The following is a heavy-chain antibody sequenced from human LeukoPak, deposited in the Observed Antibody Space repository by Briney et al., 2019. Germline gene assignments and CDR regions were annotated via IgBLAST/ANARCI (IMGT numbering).Heavy chain of an antibody. CDR1: GGSISSSNW. D-gene: IGHD3-22*01. CDR2: IYHSGST. V-gene: IGHV4-4*02. J-gene: IGHJ4*02. Sequence: SETLSLTCAVSGGSISSSNWWSWVRQPPGKGLEWIGEIYHSGSTNYNPSLKSRVTIVDKSKNQFSLKLSSVTAADTAVYYCARGGDSTGYYYFDYWGQGTLVTVSS. CDR3: ARGGDSTGYYYFDY.